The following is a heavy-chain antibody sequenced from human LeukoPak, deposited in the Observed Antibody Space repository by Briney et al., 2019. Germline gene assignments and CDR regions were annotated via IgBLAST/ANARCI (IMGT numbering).Heavy chain of an antibody. Sequence: GGSLRLSCAASGFTFSSYLMHWVRQAPGKGLVWVSRINTDGSSTSYADSVKGRFTISRDNAKNSLYLQMNSRRAEDTAVYYCARVLPQDLYFDLWGRGTLVTVSS. J-gene: IGHJ2*01. CDR1: GFTFSSYL. CDR2: INTDGSST. V-gene: IGHV3-74*01. CDR3: ARVLPQDLYFDL.